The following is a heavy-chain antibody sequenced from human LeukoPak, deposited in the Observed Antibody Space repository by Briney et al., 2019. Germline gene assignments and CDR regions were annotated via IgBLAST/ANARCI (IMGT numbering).Heavy chain of an antibody. D-gene: IGHD6-19*01. J-gene: IGHJ3*02. CDR2: INSDGSST. CDR1: GVTFSSYW. V-gene: IGHV3-74*01. CDR3: ARGSGSAWGYAFDI. Sequence: PGGSLRLSCAASGVTFSSYWMGWVPQPPGKGRVWVSRINSDGSSTSYAHSVKGRFTISRDNAKNTLYLQMNSLRAEDTAVYYCARGSGSAWGYAFDIWGQGTMVTVSS.